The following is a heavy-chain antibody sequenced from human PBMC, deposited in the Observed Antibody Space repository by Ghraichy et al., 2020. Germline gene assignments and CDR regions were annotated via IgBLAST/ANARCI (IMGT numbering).Heavy chain of an antibody. CDR1: GGTLNNYA. CDR2: FNPLFGTA. Sequence: SVKVSCKASGGTLNNYAISWVRQAPGQGLEWLGGFNPLFGTANYAQNFQGRVTMTAAESTTTAFLEVSSLRLEDTAVYYCARGAPAQLLVYFVDHWGQGSLVTVSS. V-gene: IGHV1-69*13. J-gene: IGHJ4*02. CDR3: ARGAPAQLLVYFVDH. D-gene: IGHD2-8*01.